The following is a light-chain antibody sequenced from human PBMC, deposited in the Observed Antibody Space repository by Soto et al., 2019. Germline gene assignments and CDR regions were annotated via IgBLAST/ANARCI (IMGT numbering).Light chain of an antibody. V-gene: IGKV3-15*01. J-gene: IGKJ2*01. CDR3: QQYNNWPRYT. Sequence: EIVMTQSPATLSVSPGERATLSCRASQSVSSNLAWYQQKPGQAPRLLIYGASTRATGIPARFSGSGSGTEVTLTISSLQSEDFAVYYGQQYNNWPRYTFGQGTKLEIK. CDR2: GAS. CDR1: QSVSSN.